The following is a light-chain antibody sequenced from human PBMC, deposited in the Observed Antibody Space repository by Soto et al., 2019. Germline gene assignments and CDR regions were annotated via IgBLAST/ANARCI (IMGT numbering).Light chain of an antibody. Sequence: VVTQPPSASGTPGQRVTMSCSGSNSNIGSNTVNWYQQLPGTAPKLLFYSNNQRPSGVPDRFSGSKSGSSASLAISGLQSEDEADYYCASWDDSLNGPVFGGGTKLTVL. CDR2: SNN. CDR1: NSNIGSNT. J-gene: IGLJ2*01. V-gene: IGLV1-44*01. CDR3: ASWDDSLNGPV.